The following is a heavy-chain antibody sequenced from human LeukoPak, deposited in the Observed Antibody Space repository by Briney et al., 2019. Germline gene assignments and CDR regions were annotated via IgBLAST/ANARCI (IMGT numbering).Heavy chain of an antibody. CDR2: IYTSGGT. CDR3: ARGIRVTASLLSVGFYFDD. Sequence: SETLSLTCTVSGGSISCGYWMWLRQPAGKGLEWIGRIYTSGGTRYNPSLRGRVTMSAVTSKNQFSLKLSSVTAADTAVYYCARGIRVTASLLSVGFYFDDWGQGTLVTVSS. V-gene: IGHV4-4*07. D-gene: IGHD2-21*02. J-gene: IGHJ4*02. CDR1: GGSISCGY.